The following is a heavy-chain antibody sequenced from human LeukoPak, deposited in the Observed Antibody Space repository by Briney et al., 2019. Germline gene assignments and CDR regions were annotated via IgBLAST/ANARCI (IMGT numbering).Heavy chain of an antibody. CDR2: INHSGST. CDR3: ARKYNWNGGGLDY. V-gene: IGHV4-34*01. D-gene: IGHD1-1*01. J-gene: IGHJ4*02. CDR1: SGSFSGYY. Sequence: PSETLSLTCAVYSGSFSGYYWSWIRQPPGKGLEWIGEINHSGSTNYNPSLKSRVTISVDTSKNQFSLKLSSVTAADTAVYYCARKYNWNGGGLDYWGQGTLVTVSS.